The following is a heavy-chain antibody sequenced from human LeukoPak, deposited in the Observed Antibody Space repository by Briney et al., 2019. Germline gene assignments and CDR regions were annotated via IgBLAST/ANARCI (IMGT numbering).Heavy chain of an antibody. D-gene: IGHD6-19*01. CDR2: ISYDGTRQ. J-gene: IGHJ4*02. CDR3: AKREAVTVTAEWDYLDY. CDR1: GFIFKDYG. V-gene: IGHV3-30*18. Sequence: GGSLRLSCAASGFIFKDYGMHWDRQAPGKGLEWVAVISYDGTRQFYADSVKGRFAISRDNSNNTVFLQMNSLRPEDTAVYYCAKREAVTVTAEWDYLDYWGQGILVTVSS.